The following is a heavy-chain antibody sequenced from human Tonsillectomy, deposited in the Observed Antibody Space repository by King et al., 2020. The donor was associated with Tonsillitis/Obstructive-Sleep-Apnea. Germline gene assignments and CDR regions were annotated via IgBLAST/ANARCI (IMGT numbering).Heavy chain of an antibody. D-gene: IGHD3-3*01. V-gene: IGHV1-46*01. CDR1: GYTFTSYY. CDR2: INPSGGST. J-gene: IGHJ6*02. CDR3: AREQFLAWLSVFYYYGMDV. Sequence: VQLVESGAEVKKPGASVKVSCKASGYTFTSYYMHWVRQAPGQGLEWMGIINPSGGSTSYAQKFQGRVTMTRDTSTSTVYMELSSLRSEDTAVYYCAREQFLAWLSVFYYYGMDVWGQGTTVTVSS.